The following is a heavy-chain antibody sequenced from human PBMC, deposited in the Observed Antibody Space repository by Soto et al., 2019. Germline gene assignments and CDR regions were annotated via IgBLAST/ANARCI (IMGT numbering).Heavy chain of an antibody. J-gene: IGHJ4*02. V-gene: IGHV3-30*18. D-gene: IGHD2-15*01. Sequence: QVQLVESGGGVVQPGRSLRLSCAASGFTFSYYGMHWVRQAPGKGLQWVAVISYVGSDKYYADSVKGRFIISRDNSKNTLYLQMNSLRAEDTAVYYCAKDGGGAVVVAAAIGIDYWGQGTLVSVSS. CDR1: GFTFSYYG. CDR2: ISYVGSDK. CDR3: AKDGGGAVVVAAAIGIDY.